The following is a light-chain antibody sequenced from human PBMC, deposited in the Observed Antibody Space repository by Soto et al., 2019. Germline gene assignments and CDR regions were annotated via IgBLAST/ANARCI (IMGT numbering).Light chain of an antibody. CDR2: EVS. J-gene: IGLJ1*01. V-gene: IGLV2-14*01. CDR1: SSDVGGYDF. CDR3: ASYTSSSTYV. Sequence: QSVLTQPASVSGSPGQSITISCTGTSSDVGGYDFVSWYQQHPGKAPKVMIYEVSYRPSGISNRFSGSKSGNTASLTISGLQAEDEADYYCASYTSSSTYVFGTGTKVTVL.